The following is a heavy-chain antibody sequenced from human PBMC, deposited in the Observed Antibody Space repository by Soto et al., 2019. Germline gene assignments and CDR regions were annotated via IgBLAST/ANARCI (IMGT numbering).Heavy chain of an antibody. Sequence: EVQLVESGGGLVKPGGSLRLSCAASGFTFSSYSMNWVRQAPGKGLEWVSSISSSSSYIYYADSVKGRFTISRDNAKNSLYLQMNSLRAEDTPVYYCARARTFYYYYMDVWGKGTTVTVSS. CDR2: ISSSSSYI. V-gene: IGHV3-21*01. CDR3: ARARTFYYYYMDV. CDR1: GFTFSSYS. J-gene: IGHJ6*03.